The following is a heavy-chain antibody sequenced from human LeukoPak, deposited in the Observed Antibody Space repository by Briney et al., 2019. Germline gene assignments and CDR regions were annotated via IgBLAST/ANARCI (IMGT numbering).Heavy chain of an antibody. CDR1: GLTFSSYA. CDR3: AKDVGSGSYFDY. D-gene: IGHD3-10*01. CDR2: ISGSGGST. J-gene: IGHJ4*02. V-gene: IGHV3-23*01. Sequence: GSLRLSCAASGLTFSSYAMSWVRQAPGKGLEWVSGISGSGGSTYHADSVKGRFTISRDNSKNTLYLQMNSLRAEDTAVYYCAKDVGSGSYFDYWGQGTLVTVSS.